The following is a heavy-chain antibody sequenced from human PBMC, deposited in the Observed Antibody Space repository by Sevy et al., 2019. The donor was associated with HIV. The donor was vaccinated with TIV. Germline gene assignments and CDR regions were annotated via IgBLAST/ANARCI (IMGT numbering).Heavy chain of an antibody. D-gene: IGHD3-22*01. V-gene: IGHV3-53*01. J-gene: IGHJ4*02. Sequence: GGSLRLSCAASGFTVSSNYMGWVRQAPGKGLEWVSVIYSGGSTYYADSVKGRFTISRDNSKNTLYLQMNSLRAEDTAVYYCARDVPYYYDSSGGIYWGQGTLVTVSS. CDR2: IYSGGST. CDR1: GFTVSSNY. CDR3: ARDVPYYYDSSGGIY.